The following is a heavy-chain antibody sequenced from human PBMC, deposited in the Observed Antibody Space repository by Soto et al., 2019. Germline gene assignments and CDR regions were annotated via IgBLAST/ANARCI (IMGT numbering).Heavy chain of an antibody. CDR1: GYTFTVYY. J-gene: IGHJ4*02. CDR3: TTSYDSSGQFDY. Sequence: ASVKVSCKASGYTFTVYYMHWVRQAPAQGLEWMGWINPNSGGTNYAQKFRGRVTMTRDTSISTAYMELSRLRSDDTAVYYCTTSYDSSGQFDYWGQGTLVTVSS. CDR2: INPNSGGT. V-gene: IGHV1-2*02. D-gene: IGHD3-22*01.